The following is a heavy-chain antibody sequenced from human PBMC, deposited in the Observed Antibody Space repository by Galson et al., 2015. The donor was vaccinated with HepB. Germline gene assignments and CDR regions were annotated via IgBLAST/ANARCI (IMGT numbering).Heavy chain of an antibody. D-gene: IGHD6-13*01. CDR1: GFTFVGSA. V-gene: IGHV3-9*01. J-gene: IGHJ4*02. CDR2: ISCNSGSI. Sequence: SLRLSCAASGFTFVGSAICWVRQAPGKGLEWVSGISCNSGSIGYADSVKGLFTISRDNAKNSLYLQMNSLRAEDSALYYCAKDTACAGSSWCGYYVDYWGQGTLVTVSS. CDR3: AKDTACAGSSWCGYYVDY.